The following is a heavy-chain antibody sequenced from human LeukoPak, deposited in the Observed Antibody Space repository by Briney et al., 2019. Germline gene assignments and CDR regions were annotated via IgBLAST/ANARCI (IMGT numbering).Heavy chain of an antibody. CDR1: GFTFSSYA. Sequence: GGSLRLSCAASGFTFSSYAMHWVRQAPGKGLEWVAVISYDGSNKYYADSVKGRFTISRDNSKNTLYLQMNSLRAEDTAVYYCARGSFGEPPNYYYYYYMDVWGKGTTVTVSS. J-gene: IGHJ6*03. CDR2: ISYDGSNK. D-gene: IGHD3-10*01. V-gene: IGHV3-30-3*01. CDR3: ARGSFGEPPNYYYYYYMDV.